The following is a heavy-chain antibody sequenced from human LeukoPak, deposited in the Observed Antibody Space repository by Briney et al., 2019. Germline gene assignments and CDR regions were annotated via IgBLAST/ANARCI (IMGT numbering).Heavy chain of an antibody. V-gene: IGHV3-23*01. J-gene: IGHJ4*02. CDR1: GFTFSSYA. D-gene: IGHD5-12*01. Sequence: GGSLRLSCAASGFTFSSYAMSWVRQAPGKALEWVSAITGSGDSTYYADSVKGRFTISRDNSKNTLYLQMNSLRADDTAVYYCAKDLRGYSGSTIDYWGQGTLVTVSS. CDR2: ITGSGDST. CDR3: AKDLRGYSGSTIDY.